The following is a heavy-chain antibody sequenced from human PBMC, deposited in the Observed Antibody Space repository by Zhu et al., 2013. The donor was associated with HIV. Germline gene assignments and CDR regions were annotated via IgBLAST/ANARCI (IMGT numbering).Heavy chain of an antibody. CDR1: GGTFSSYA. CDR2: IIPIFGTA. V-gene: IGHV1-69*01. CDR3: ARDLRSEMATIRTHQRTTNAFDI. D-gene: IGHD5-12*01. J-gene: IGHJ3*02. Sequence: QVQLVQSGAEVKKPGSSVKVSCKASGGTFSSYAISWVRQAPGQGLEWMGGIIPIFGTANYAQKFQGRVTITADESTSTAYMELSSLRSEDTAVYYCARDLRSEMATIRTHQRTTNAFDIWGQGTMVTVSS.